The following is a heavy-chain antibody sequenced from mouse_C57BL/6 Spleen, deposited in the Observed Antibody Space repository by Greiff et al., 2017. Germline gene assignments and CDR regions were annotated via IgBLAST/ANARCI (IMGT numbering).Heavy chain of an antibody. V-gene: IGHV1-7*01. Sequence: VQRVESGAELAKPGASVKLSCKASGYTFTSYWMHWVKQRPGQGLEWIGYINPSSGYTKYNQKFKDKATLTADTSSSTAYMQLSSLTYEDSAVYYCASGIITTVVDYAMDYWGQGTSVTVSS. D-gene: IGHD1-1*01. J-gene: IGHJ4*01. CDR3: ASGIITTVVDYAMDY. CDR2: INPSSGYT. CDR1: GYTFTSYW.